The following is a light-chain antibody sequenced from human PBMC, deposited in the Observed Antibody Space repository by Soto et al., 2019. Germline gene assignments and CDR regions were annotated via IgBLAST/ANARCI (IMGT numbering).Light chain of an antibody. CDR3: AAWDDSLNGPV. CDR2: RNN. V-gene: IGLV1-44*01. Sequence: QSVLTQPPSASGTPGQRVTISCSGSSSTVGSNTVNWYQQLPGTAPKLLIYRNNQRPSGVTDRFSGSKSGTSASLAISGLQSEDEADYYCAAWDDSLNGPVFGGGTKLTVL. CDR1: SSTVGSNT. J-gene: IGLJ2*01.